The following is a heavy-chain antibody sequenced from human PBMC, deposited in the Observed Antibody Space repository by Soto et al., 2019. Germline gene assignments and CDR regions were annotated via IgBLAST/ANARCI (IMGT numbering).Heavy chain of an antibody. Sequence: SETLSLTCTVSGGSISSYYWSWIRQPPGKGLEWIGYIYYSGSTNYNPSLKSRVTISVDTSKNQFSLKLSSVTAADTAVYYCARAVYCSSTSCLYYYYYYMDVWGKGTTVTVSS. CDR2: IYYSGST. CDR3: ARAVYCSSTSCLYYYYYYMDV. J-gene: IGHJ6*03. D-gene: IGHD2-2*01. V-gene: IGHV4-59*01. CDR1: GGSISSYY.